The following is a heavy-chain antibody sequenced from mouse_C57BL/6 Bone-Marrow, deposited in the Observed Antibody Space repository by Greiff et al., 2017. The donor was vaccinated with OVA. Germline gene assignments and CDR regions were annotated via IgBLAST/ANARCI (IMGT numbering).Heavy chain of an antibody. D-gene: IGHD2-4*01. V-gene: IGHV1-59*01. Sequence: QVQLKQPGAELVRPGTSVKLSCKASGYTFTSYWMHWVKQRPGQGLEWIGVIDPSDSYTNYNQKFKGKATLTVDTSSSTAYMQLSSLASEDSAVYYCARGDYDSGQKWGQGTTLTVSS. CDR3: ARGDYDSGQK. CDR1: GYTFTSYW. J-gene: IGHJ2*01. CDR2: IDPSDSYT.